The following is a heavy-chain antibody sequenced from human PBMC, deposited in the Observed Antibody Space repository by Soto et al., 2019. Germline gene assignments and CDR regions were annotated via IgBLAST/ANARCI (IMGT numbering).Heavy chain of an antibody. D-gene: IGHD3-3*01. CDR1: GFTFSSYS. CDR3: ARGLKSFGGVIHIYGLDV. Sequence: VSLILSCAASGFTFSSYSMNWVRQAPGKGLEWVSSISSSSSYIYYADSVKGRFTISRDNAKNSLYLQMNSLRAEDTAVYYSARGLKSFGGVIHIYGLDVWGQGSTVT. V-gene: IGHV3-21*01. J-gene: IGHJ6*02. CDR2: ISSSSSYI.